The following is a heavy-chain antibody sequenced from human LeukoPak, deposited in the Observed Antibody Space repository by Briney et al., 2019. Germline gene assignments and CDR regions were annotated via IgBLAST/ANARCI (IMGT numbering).Heavy chain of an antibody. V-gene: IGHV4-39*07. CDR3: ARDRRGSGYYYNWFDP. D-gene: IGHD3-22*01. CDR2: IHLSGNT. Sequence: PSETLSLTCTVSGGSISSNSHYWGWIRQPPGKGLEWIGSIHLSGNTYYNPSLKSRVTMSVDTSKNQFSLKLSSVTAADTAVYYCARDRRGSGYYYNWFDPWGQGTLVTVSS. J-gene: IGHJ5*02. CDR1: GGSISSNSHY.